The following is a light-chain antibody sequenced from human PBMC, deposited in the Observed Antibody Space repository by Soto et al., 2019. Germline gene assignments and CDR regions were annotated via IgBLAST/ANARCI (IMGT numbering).Light chain of an antibody. Sequence: QSVLTQPRSVSGSPGQSVTISCTGTSSDVGGYNYVSWYQQHPGKAPKLMIYDVSKRPSGVPDRFSGSKSGNTASLTISGLQAEGEADYYCCSYAGSYTPWVFGTGTKLTVL. V-gene: IGLV2-11*01. CDR2: DVS. CDR3: CSYAGSYTPWV. CDR1: SSDVGGYNY. J-gene: IGLJ1*01.